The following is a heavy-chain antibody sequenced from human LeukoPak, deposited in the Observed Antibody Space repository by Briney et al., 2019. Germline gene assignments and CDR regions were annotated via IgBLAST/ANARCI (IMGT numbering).Heavy chain of an antibody. J-gene: IGHJ4*02. CDR3: ANELVISGSIDY. D-gene: IGHD3-9*01. CDR2: IYTSGST. CDR1: GGSISSGSYY. V-gene: IGHV4-61*02. Sequence: PSETLSLTCTVSGGSISSGSYYWSWIRQPAGKGLEWIGRIYTSGSTNYNPSLKSRVTISVDTSKNQFSLKLSSVTAADTAVYYCANELVISGSIDYWGQGTLVTVSS.